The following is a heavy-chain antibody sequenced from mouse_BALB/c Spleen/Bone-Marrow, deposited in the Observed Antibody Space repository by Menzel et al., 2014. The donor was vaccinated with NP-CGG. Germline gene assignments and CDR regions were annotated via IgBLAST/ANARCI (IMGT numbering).Heavy chain of an antibody. CDR3: TRSGGYYFDY. Sequence: QQSGAELVRPGASVKLSCKASGYTFTSYWINWVKQRPGQGLEWIGNIYPSDSYTNYNQKFKDKATLTVDKSSSTAYMQLGSPTSEDSAVYYCTRSGGYYFDYWGQGTTLTVSS. CDR2: IYPSDSYT. J-gene: IGHJ2*01. CDR1: GYTFTSYW. V-gene: IGHV1-69*02.